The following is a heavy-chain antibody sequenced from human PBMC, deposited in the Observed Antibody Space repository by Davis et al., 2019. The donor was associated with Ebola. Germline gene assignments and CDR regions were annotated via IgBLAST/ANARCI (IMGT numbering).Heavy chain of an antibody. Sequence: PGGSLRLSCAASGFTFSNHWMHWVRQLPGKGLVWVSRINADGSRTTYADSVKGRFTISRDNSKNTLYLQMNSLRAEDTAVYYCAGHTSSLYWGQGTLVTVSS. D-gene: IGHD1-1*01. CDR3: AGHTSSLY. V-gene: IGHV3-74*01. CDR2: INADGSRT. J-gene: IGHJ4*02. CDR1: GFTFSNHW.